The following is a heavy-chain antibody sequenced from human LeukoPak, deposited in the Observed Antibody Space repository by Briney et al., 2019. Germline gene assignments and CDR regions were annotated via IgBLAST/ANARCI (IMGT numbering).Heavy chain of an antibody. D-gene: IGHD3-10*01. CDR2: IYVSGST. V-gene: IGHV4-4*07. Sequence: SETLSLTCTVSGGSISTYYWSWIRQPAGKGLEWIGRIYVSGSTNYNPSLKSRVSMSVDTSKNHFSLKLSSVTAADTAVYYCARWTTLVRGFDYWGQGTLVTVSS. J-gene: IGHJ4*02. CDR1: GGSISTYY. CDR3: ARWTTLVRGFDY.